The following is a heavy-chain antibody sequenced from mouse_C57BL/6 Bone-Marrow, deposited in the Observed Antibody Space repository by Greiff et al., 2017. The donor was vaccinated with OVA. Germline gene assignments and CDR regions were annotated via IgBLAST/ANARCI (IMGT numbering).Heavy chain of an antibody. J-gene: IGHJ2*01. Sequence: VQLQQSGPELVKPGASVKISCKASGYTFTDYYMNWVKQSHGKSLEWIGDINPNNGGTSYNQKFKGKATLTVDKSSSTAYMELRSLTSEDSAVYYCAIGVVGNYFDYWGQGTTLTVSS. CDR3: AIGVVGNYFDY. CDR1: GYTFTDYY. D-gene: IGHD1-1*01. V-gene: IGHV1-26*01. CDR2: INPNNGGT.